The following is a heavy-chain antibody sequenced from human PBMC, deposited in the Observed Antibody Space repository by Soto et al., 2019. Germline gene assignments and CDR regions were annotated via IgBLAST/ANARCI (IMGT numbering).Heavy chain of an antibody. D-gene: IGHD3-22*01. CDR2: IYYSGST. J-gene: IGHJ3*02. CDR3: ARDLRDDTYYYDSSGYYALDI. CDR1: GGSISSYY. V-gene: IGHV4-59*01. Sequence: SETLSLTCTVSGGSISSYYWSWIRQPPGKGLEWIGYIYYSGSTNYNPSLKSRVTISVDTSKNQFSLKLSSVTAADTAVYYCARDLRDDTYYYDSSGYYALDIWGQGTMVTVSS.